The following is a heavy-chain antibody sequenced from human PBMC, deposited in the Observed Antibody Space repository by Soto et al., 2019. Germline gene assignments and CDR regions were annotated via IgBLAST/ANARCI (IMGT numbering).Heavy chain of an antibody. V-gene: IGHV3-23*01. Sequence: GGSLRLSCAASGFTFGSYAMTWVRQAPGKGLEWVSRITASGSATPHADSVKGRISISRDNSKNTVYLQLDSLRAEDTAVYYCAKSANGDYSYFDYWGQGTLVTVSS. CDR3: AKSANGDYSYFDY. D-gene: IGHD4-17*01. J-gene: IGHJ4*02. CDR1: GFTFGSYA. CDR2: ITASGSAT.